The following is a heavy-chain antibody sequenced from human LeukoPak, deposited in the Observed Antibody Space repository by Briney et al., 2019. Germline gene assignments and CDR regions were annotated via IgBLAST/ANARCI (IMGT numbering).Heavy chain of an antibody. CDR2: IYHSGST. V-gene: IGHV4-59*01. Sequence: SETLSLTCTLSGGSISTYDWSWIRQPPGKGLEWIGYIYHSGSTNYNPSLKSRVTISVDTSKNQFSLKLSSVTAADTAVYYCARGGGYASPIGYWGQGALVTVSS. J-gene: IGHJ4*02. D-gene: IGHD5-12*01. CDR3: ARGGGYASPIGY. CDR1: GGSISTYD.